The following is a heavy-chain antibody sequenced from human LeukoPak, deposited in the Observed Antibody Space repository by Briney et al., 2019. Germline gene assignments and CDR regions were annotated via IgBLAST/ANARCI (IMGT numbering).Heavy chain of an antibody. D-gene: IGHD2-15*01. V-gene: IGHV6-1*01. Sequence: SQTLSLTCAISGDSVSSNSVAWIWIRQSPSRGLEWLGRTYYRSKWYNDYAVSVNSRITINPDTSRNQFSLQLNSVTPEDTAVYYCARKYTSGRAYHFDYWGQGTLVTVSS. CDR3: ARKYTSGRAYHFDY. CDR2: TYYRSKWYN. J-gene: IGHJ4*02. CDR1: GDSVSSNSVA.